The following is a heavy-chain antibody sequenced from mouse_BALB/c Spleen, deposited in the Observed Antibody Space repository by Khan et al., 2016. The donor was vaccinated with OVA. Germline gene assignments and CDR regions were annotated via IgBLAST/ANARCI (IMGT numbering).Heavy chain of an antibody. CDR1: GYSFTGYF. J-gene: IGHJ2*01. Sequence: VQLKQSGPELVKPGASVKISCKASGYSFTGYFMNWVMQSRGKSLEWIGRINPHIGETFYNQKFKGKATLTVDESSSTVHMELRSLASEDSAVYYCARKNGSDFDYWGQGTTLTVSS. CDR3: ARKNGSDFDY. CDR2: INPHIGET. D-gene: IGHD1-1*01. V-gene: IGHV1-20*02.